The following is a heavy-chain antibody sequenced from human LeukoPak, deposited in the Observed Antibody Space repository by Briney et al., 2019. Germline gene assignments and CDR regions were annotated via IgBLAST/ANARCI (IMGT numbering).Heavy chain of an antibody. CDR1: GFTFSSYW. CDR3: ARQHSVIAVAVEP. V-gene: IGHV3-74*01. J-gene: IGHJ5*02. D-gene: IGHD6-19*01. CDR2: INSDGSST. Sequence: PGGSLRLSCAASGFTFSSYWMHRVRQAPGKGPVWVSRINSDGSSTSYADSVKGRFTISRDNAKNTLYLQMNSLRAEATAVYYCARQHSVIAVAVEPWGQGTLVTVSS.